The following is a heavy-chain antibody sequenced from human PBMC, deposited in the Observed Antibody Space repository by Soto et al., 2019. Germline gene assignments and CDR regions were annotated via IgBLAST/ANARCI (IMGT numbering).Heavy chain of an antibody. CDR2: ISYDGSNK. J-gene: IGHJ4*02. CDR1: GFTFSSYG. D-gene: IGHD2-2*02. CDR3: AKSPDCSSTSCYTFFDY. Sequence: GGSLRLSCAASGFTFSSYGMHWVRQAPGKGLEWVAVISYDGSNKYYADSVKGRFTISRDNSKNTLYLQMNSLRAEDTAVYYCAKSPDCSSTSCYTFFDYWGQGTLVTVSS. V-gene: IGHV3-30*18.